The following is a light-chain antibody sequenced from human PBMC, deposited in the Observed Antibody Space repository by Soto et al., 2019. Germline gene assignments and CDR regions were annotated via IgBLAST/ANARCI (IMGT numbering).Light chain of an antibody. J-gene: IGKJ2*03. CDR2: GAS. CDR1: QSVSTN. Sequence: EIVRTQSPASLSVSLGERATLSCRSSQSVSTNLAWYQHKPGQAPRLLIYGASARATGIPARFSGSGSGTEFTLTISSVQSEDFAVYYCQQYNSGPPLSARFGQGTKVDI. V-gene: IGKV3D-15*01. CDR3: QQYNSGPPLSAR.